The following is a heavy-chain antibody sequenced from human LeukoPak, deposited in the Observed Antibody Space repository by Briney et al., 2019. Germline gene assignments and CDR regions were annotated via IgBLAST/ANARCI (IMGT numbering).Heavy chain of an antibody. J-gene: IGHJ4*02. CDR2: ISSSGSTV. D-gene: IGHD4-17*01. CDR3: ARDKDYACDY. V-gene: IGHV3-48*03. CDR1: GFTFRNYE. Sequence: GSLRLSCAAPGFTFRNYEMNWVRQAPGKGLEWVSYISSSGSTVYYADSVKGRFTISRDNAKNSLYIQVNSLRDEDTALYYCARDKDYACDYWGQGTLVTVSS.